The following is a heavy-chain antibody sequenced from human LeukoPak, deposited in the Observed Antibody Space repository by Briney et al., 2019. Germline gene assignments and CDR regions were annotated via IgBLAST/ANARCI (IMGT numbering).Heavy chain of an antibody. CDR2: ISANGGGT. Sequence: GGPRRLSFPASGSTFANKALTGVGKAPGKGWEWVSAISANGGGTYYADSVKGRFTISRDNSKNTLYLQMNSLRAEDTAVYYCAKGSSPFDYWGQGTLVTVSS. V-gene: IGHV3-23*01. D-gene: IGHD6-13*01. J-gene: IGHJ4*02. CDR1: GSTFANKA. CDR3: AKGSSPFDY.